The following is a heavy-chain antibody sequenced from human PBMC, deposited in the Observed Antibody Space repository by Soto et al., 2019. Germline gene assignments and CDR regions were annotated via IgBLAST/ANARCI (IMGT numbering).Heavy chain of an antibody. J-gene: IGHJ6*02. CDR2: ISYDGSNK. CDR3: AKDSKNDCMDV. D-gene: IGHD1-1*01. Sequence: PGGSLRLSCAASGFTFSSYGMHWVRQAPGKGLEWVAVISYDGSNKYYADSVKGRFTISRDNSKNTLYLQMNSLRAEDTAVYYCAKDSKNDCMDVWGQGTTVTVSS. CDR1: GFTFSSYG. V-gene: IGHV3-30*18.